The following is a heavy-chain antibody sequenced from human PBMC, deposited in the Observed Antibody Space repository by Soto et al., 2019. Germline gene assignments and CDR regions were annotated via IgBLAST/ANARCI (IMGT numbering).Heavy chain of an antibody. J-gene: IGHJ5*01. Sequence: EVQLVESGGGLVKPGGSLRLSCAASGFTFSRYGMNWLRQAPGKGLEWVASISSSTSYAYYADSVKGRFSTSRGNAKNILYLEMYALRTEDTAVYYCARDPSEGRVAIWFESWGQGTLVTVSS. CDR3: ARDPSEGRVAIWFES. D-gene: IGHD2-15*01. V-gene: IGHV3-21*06. CDR1: GFTFSRYG. CDR2: ISSSTSYA.